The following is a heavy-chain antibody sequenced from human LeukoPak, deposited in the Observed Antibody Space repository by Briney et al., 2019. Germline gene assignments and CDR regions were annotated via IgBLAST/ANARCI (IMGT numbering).Heavy chain of an antibody. CDR1: GGSISSYY. D-gene: IGHD3-22*01. CDR2: IYYSGST. Sequence: SETLSLTCTVSGGSISSYYWSWIRQPPGKGLEWIGYIYYSGSTNYNPSLKSRVTISVDTSKNQFSLKPSSVTAADTAVYYCARHGYYYDSSGYYWFDPWGQGTLVTVSS. CDR3: ARHGYYYDSSGYYWFDP. V-gene: IGHV4-59*08. J-gene: IGHJ5*02.